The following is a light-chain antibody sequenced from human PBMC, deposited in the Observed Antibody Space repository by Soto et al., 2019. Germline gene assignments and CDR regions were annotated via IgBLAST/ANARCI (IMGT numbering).Light chain of an antibody. J-gene: IGKJ1*01. V-gene: IGKV3-20*01. CDR1: QSVSSNY. Sequence: EIVLTQSPGTLSLSPGERATLSCRVSQSVSSNYLAWYQQRPGQPPRLLISGASSRATGIPDRFSGSGSGTDFTLTISRLEPEDFAVYHCQQYGGAPWTFGQGTKVEIK. CDR2: GAS. CDR3: QQYGGAPWT.